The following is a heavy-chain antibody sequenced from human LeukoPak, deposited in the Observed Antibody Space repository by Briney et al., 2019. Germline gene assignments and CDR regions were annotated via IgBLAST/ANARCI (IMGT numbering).Heavy chain of an antibody. V-gene: IGHV4-59*01. CDR3: ARASSSGWYHGDY. Sequence: PSETLSLTCTVSGGSISSDYWSWIRQPPGKGLEWIGCIYFSGSTNYNPSLKSRVTISVDTSKTQLSLKLSSVTAADTAVYYCARASSSGWYHGDYWGQGTLVTVSS. J-gene: IGHJ4*02. CDR1: GGSISSDY. CDR2: IYFSGST. D-gene: IGHD6-19*01.